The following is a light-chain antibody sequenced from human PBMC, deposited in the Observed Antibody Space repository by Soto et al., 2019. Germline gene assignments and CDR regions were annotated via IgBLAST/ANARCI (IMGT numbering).Light chain of an antibody. V-gene: IGLV1-44*01. Sequence: QSPLTQPPSASGTPGQRFTISCSGSISNIGSNSVNWYHQVAGTAPKLLIHSDNQRPSGVPDRFSGSKSGTSASLAISGLQSGDEADYYCATWDDTLNGRVFGGGTKVTVL. CDR1: ISNIGSNS. CDR2: SDN. CDR3: ATWDDTLNGRV. J-gene: IGLJ3*02.